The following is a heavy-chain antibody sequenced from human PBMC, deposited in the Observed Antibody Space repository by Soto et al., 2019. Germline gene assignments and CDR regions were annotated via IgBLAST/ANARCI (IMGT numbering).Heavy chain of an antibody. CDR2: IWYDGSNK. CDR3: ARGHSQWNQLPSEYYFDY. D-gene: IGHD2-2*01. Sequence: PGGSLRLSCAASGFTCSSYGMHWVRQAPGKGLEWVAVIWYDGSNKYYADSVKGRFTISRDNSKNTLYLQMNSLRAEDTAVYYCARGHSQWNQLPSEYYFDYWGQGTLVTVSS. J-gene: IGHJ4*02. CDR1: GFTCSSYG. V-gene: IGHV3-33*01.